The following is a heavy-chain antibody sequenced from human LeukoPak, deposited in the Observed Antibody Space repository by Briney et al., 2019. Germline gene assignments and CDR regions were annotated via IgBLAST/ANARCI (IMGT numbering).Heavy chain of an antibody. V-gene: IGHV4-59*01. Sequence: PETPSHPLNVSGGSICRYLGSWIPQPPGKGLGRIEYIYYSGSTNYTPSRKGRVTISVDTSKNQFSLKLSSVTAADTAVYYCARVQTPNGYYGIDVWGQGTTVAVSS. CDR1: GGSICRYL. CDR3: ARVQTPNGYYGIDV. J-gene: IGHJ6*02. CDR2: IYYSGST. D-gene: IGHD2-8*01.